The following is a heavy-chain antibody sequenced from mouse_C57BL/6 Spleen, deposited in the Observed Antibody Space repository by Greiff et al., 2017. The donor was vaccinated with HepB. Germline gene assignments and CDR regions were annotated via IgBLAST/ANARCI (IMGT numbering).Heavy chain of an antibody. CDR3: ARRLPGDYYAMDY. J-gene: IGHJ4*01. CDR1: GYTFTSYW. CDR2: IDPNSGGT. D-gene: IGHD1-2*01. V-gene: IGHV1-72*01. Sequence: VQLQQPGAELVKPGASVKLSCKASGYTFTSYWMHWVKQRPGRGLEWIGRIDPNSGGTKYNEKFKSKATLTVDKPSSTAYMQLSSLTSEDSAVYYCARRLPGDYYAMDYWGQGTSVTVSS.